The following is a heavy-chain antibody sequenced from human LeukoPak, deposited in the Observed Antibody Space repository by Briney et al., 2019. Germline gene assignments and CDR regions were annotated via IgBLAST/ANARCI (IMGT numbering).Heavy chain of an antibody. Sequence: SETLSLTCTVSGGSISSGGYYWSWIRQHPGKGLEWIGYINYSGSTYYNPSLKSRVTISVDTSKNQFSLKLSSVTAADTAVYYCAGGVDTAMVRHRFNWFDPWGQGTLVTVSS. J-gene: IGHJ5*02. CDR2: INYSGST. CDR1: GGSISSGGYY. V-gene: IGHV4-31*03. CDR3: AGGVDTAMVRHRFNWFDP. D-gene: IGHD5-18*01.